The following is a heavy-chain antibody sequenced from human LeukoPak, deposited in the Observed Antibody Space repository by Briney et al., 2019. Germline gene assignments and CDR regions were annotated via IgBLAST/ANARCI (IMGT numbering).Heavy chain of an antibody. Sequence: ASVKVSCKASGYTFTGYYMHWVRQAPGQGLEWMGWINPNSGGTNYAQEFQGRVTMTRDTSISTAYMELSRLRSDDTAVYYCARGSQWLGHFDYWGQGTLVNVSS. CDR2: INPNSGGT. CDR1: GYTFTGYY. J-gene: IGHJ4*02. D-gene: IGHD6-19*01. V-gene: IGHV1-2*02. CDR3: ARGSQWLGHFDY.